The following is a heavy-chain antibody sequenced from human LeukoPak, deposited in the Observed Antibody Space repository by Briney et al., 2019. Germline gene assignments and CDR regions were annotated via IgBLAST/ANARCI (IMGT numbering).Heavy chain of an antibody. D-gene: IGHD5-18*01. CDR1: GYTFTSYY. J-gene: IGHJ4*02. CDR2: INPSGGST. CDR3: ARDQGGYSYGYVPPDY. V-gene: IGHV1-46*01. Sequence: ASVKVSCKASGYTFTSYYMHWVRQAPGRGLEWMGIINPSGGSTSYAQKFQGRVTMTRDTSTSTVYMELSSLRSEDTAVYYCARDQGGYSYGYVPPDYWGQGTLVTVSS.